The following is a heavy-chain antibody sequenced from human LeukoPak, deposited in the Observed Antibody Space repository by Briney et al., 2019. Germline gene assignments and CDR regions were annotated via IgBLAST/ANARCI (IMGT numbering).Heavy chain of an antibody. Sequence: PGRSLRLSCAASGLSFGTYAMHWVGQTPAKGLEWVAVISHDGRHKFYSDSVKGRFTISRDNSKTMVSLQMNSLRLGDTAVYYCVSGAGGGYSYGYFDYWGQGTLVTVSS. CDR1: GLSFGTYA. J-gene: IGHJ4*02. CDR2: ISHDGRHK. D-gene: IGHD5-18*01. CDR3: VSGAGGGYSYGYFDY. V-gene: IGHV3-30*04.